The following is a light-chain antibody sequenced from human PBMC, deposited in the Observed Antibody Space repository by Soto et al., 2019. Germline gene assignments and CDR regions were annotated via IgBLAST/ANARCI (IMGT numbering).Light chain of an antibody. Sequence: DIQMTQSPSTLSASVGDRVTITCRASQRISTYLNWYQQKPGKAPKFLIYDASNLQSGVPSRFSGSGSGTELNLTISSLQPDDVATYYCQQYNSYSLTLGGGTKVDI. J-gene: IGKJ4*01. CDR1: QRISTY. CDR3: QQYNSYSLT. CDR2: DAS. V-gene: IGKV1-5*01.